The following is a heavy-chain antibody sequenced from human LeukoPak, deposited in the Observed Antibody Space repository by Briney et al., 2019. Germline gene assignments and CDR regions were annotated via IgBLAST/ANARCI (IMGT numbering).Heavy chain of an antibody. CDR2: IYYSGST. J-gene: IGHJ4*02. Sequence: SETLSLTCTVSGVSISSYYWSWIRQPPGKGLEWIGYIYYSGSTNYNPSLKSRVTISVDTSKNQFSLKLSSVTAADTAVYYCARVGGGPSIFFDYWGQGTLVTVSS. V-gene: IGHV4-59*01. CDR3: ARVGGGPSIFFDY. D-gene: IGHD3-3*02. CDR1: GVSISSYY.